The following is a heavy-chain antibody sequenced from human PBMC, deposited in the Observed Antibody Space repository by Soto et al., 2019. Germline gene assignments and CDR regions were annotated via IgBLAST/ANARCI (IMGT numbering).Heavy chain of an antibody. CDR1: GYTFTSYA. J-gene: IGHJ6*02. V-gene: IGHV1-3*01. CDR3: ASLRRIVGATGHYYYGMDV. D-gene: IGHD1-26*01. CDR2: INAGNGNT. Sequence: GASVKFSCKASGYTFTSYAMHWVRQAPGQRLEWMGWINAGNGNTKYSQKFQGRVTITRDTSASTAYMELSSLRSEDTAVYYCASLRRIVGATGHYYYGMDVWGQGTTVTVSS.